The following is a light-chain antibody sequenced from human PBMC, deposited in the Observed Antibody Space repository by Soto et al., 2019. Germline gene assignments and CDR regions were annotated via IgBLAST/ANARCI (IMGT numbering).Light chain of an antibody. V-gene: IGLV2-23*01. Sequence: QSVLTQPASVSGSPGQSITISCTGTSSDLESYNLVSWYQQHPGKAPKLMIYEASKRPSGVSHRFSGSKSGNTASLTISGLQSEDEADYYCCSYAGSSTSVVFGGGTKVTVL. CDR2: EAS. CDR3: CSYAGSSTSVV. J-gene: IGLJ2*01. CDR1: SSDLESYNL.